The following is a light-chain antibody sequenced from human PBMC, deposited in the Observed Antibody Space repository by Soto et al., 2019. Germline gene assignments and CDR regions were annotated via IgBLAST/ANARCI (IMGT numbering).Light chain of an antibody. Sequence: EIVLTQSPSTLSLPPGERATLSCRTSQSINSAYLAWYQHKPGQAPRLLIFGTSTRATGIPDRFSGSGSGTDFTLTISRLEPEDCAVYNCQQFGGSVYIFGQGTKVEIK. CDR3: QQFGGSVYI. CDR2: GTS. J-gene: IGKJ2*01. V-gene: IGKV3-20*01. CDR1: QSINSAY.